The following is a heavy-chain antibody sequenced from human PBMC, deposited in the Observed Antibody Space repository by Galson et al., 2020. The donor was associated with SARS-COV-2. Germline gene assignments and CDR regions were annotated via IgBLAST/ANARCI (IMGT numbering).Heavy chain of an antibody. D-gene: IGHD6-19*01. Sequence: SETLSLTCTVSGGSISSSSYYWGWIRQPPGTGLEWIGSIYYSGSTYYNPSLKSRVTISVDTSKNQFSLKLSSVTAADTAVYYCARGPIVLRMWPGIAVAGYFDYWGQGTLVTVSS. CDR3: ARGPIVLRMWPGIAVAGYFDY. CDR1: GGSISSSSYY. V-gene: IGHV4-39*07. J-gene: IGHJ4*02. CDR2: IYYSGST.